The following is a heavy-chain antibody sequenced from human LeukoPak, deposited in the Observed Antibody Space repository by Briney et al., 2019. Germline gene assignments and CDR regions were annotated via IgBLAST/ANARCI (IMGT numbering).Heavy chain of an antibody. CDR2: ISSSGSTI. CDR3: ASSITVGAIEYYFDY. J-gene: IGHJ4*02. D-gene: IGHD1-26*01. V-gene: IGHV3-11*04. CDR1: GFTFSDYY. Sequence: PGGSLRLSCAASGFTFSDYYMSWIRQAPGKGLEWVSYISSSGSTIYYADSVKGRFTISRDNAKNSLYLQMNSLRAADTAVYYCASSITVGAIEYYFDYWGQGTLVTVSS.